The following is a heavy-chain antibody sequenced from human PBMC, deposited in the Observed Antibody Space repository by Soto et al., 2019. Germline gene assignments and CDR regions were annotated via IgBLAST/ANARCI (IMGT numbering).Heavy chain of an antibody. CDR3: ARGDQDIVVPRGAFDI. D-gene: IGHD3-22*01. V-gene: IGHV1-69*13. CDR2: IIPIFGTA. J-gene: IGHJ3*02. Sequence: ASVKVSCKASGGTFSSYAISWVRQAPGQGLEWMGGIIPIFGTANYAQKFQGRVTITADESTSTAYMELSSLRSEDTAVYYCARGDQDIVVPRGAFDIWGQGTMVTVSS. CDR1: GGTFSSYA.